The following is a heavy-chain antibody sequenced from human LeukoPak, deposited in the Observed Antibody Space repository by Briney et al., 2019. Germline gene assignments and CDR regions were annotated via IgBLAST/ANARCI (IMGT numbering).Heavy chain of an antibody. CDR2: IKQDGSER. D-gene: IGHD3-10*01. V-gene: IGHV3-7*01. CDR3: ATDLIHYYASGAKT. CDR1: GFTFSSYW. Sequence: GGSLRLSCAASGFTFSSYWMSWVRQAPGKGLEWVANIKQDGSERYYVDSVKGRFTISRDNAKNSLYLQMNSLRVEDSAVYYCATDLIHYYASGAKTWGQGTLVTVSS. J-gene: IGHJ5*02.